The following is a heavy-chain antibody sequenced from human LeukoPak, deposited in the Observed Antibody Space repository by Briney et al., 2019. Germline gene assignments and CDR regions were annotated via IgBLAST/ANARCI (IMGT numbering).Heavy chain of an antibody. D-gene: IGHD3-22*01. CDR3: ARGPYDSSGPYDY. J-gene: IGHJ4*02. CDR1: GFTFSSYS. V-gene: IGHV3-21*01. Sequence: PGGSLRLSCAASGFTFSSYSMNWVRQAPGKGLEWVSSISSSSSYIYYADSVEGRFTISRDNAKNSLYLQMNSLRAEDTAVYYCARGPYDSSGPYDYWGQGTLVTVSS. CDR2: ISSSSSYI.